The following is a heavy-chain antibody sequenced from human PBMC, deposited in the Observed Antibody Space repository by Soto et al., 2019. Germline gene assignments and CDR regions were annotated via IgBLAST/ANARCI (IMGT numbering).Heavy chain of an antibody. CDR3: ATSGSGWYLY. Sequence: QVQLVQSGAEVKKPGASVKVSCKASGYTFTSSDINWVRQATGQGLEWMGWMNPNNGNTGYAQEFQGRVTMTRDTSITPAYMELSSLPSDDTAIYYCATSGSGWYLYWGQGTLVTVSS. J-gene: IGHJ4*02. CDR1: GYTFTSSD. D-gene: IGHD6-19*01. V-gene: IGHV1-8*01. CDR2: MNPNNGNT.